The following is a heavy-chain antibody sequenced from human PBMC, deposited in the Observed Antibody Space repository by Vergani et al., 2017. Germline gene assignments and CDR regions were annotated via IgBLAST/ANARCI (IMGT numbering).Heavy chain of an antibody. CDR2: VSFRGDT. J-gene: IGHJ5*02. CDR1: GASVNSYY. V-gene: IGHV4-59*02. D-gene: IGHD3-10*01. Sequence: QVKLQESGPGLVKPSETLSLTCTVSGASVNSYYWSWIRQPPGKGLEWMGYVSFRGDTLYDPSLETRVTISGDTSKNQFSLKLNSVTAADTAVYYCGRVADFYGLGSRLLDLWDQGILVTVSS. CDR3: GRVADFYGLGSRLLDL.